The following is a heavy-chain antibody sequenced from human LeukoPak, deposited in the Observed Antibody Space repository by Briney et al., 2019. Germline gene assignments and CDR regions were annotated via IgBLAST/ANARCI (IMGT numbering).Heavy chain of an antibody. CDR2: ISYDGSNK. CDR3: VRESGGYYDGAFDY. CDR1: GFTFSSYA. J-gene: IGHJ4*02. Sequence: GGSLRLSCAASGFTFSSYAMHWVRQAPGKGLEWVAVISYDGSNKYYADSVKGRFTISRDNSKNTLYLQMNSLRAEDTAVYYRVRESGGYYDGAFDYWGQGTLVTVSS. V-gene: IGHV3-30*04. D-gene: IGHD3-22*01.